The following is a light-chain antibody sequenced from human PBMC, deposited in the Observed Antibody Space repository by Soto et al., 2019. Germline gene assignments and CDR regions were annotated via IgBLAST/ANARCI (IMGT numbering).Light chain of an antibody. CDR1: QSVLYSSNNKNY. CDR2: WAS. CDR3: QQYYSTPPYT. J-gene: IGKJ2*01. V-gene: IGKV4-1*01. Sequence: DIVMTQSPDSLAVFLGERATINCKSSQSVLYSSNNKNYLAWYQQKAGQPPKLLIYWASTRESRVPHRFIGSGSGTDFTLTISSLQAEDVAVYYCQQYYSTPPYTFGQGTKLEIK.